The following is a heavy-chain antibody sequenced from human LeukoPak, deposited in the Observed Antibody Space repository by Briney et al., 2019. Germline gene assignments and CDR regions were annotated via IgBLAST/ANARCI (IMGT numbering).Heavy chain of an antibody. CDR2: VYTNERT. CDR1: GDSLTNFY. D-gene: IGHD1-26*01. V-gene: IGHV4-4*07. J-gene: IGHJ5*01. Sequence: PSETLSLTCIVSGDSLTNFYWSWIRQPAGKGLEWIGRVYTNERTKYNPSLKSRLTMPVDTSSNQVFLRLTSVSAADTAVYYCARDVGFPARFDSWGQGILVTVSS. CDR3: ARDVGFPARFDS.